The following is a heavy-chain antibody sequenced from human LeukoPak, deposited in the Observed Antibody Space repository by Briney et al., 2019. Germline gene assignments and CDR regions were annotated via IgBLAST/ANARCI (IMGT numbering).Heavy chain of an antibody. D-gene: IGHD1-14*01. Sequence: SETLSLVCTDSRCFITDFCWSGVRQPPGKGLEWIGYICYSGDTNHNPSLKSRVTTSSVRFKNQFSLNMYSVTAVDATICCCATWGADARTLDIWGKGTMVTVSS. J-gene: IGHJ3*02. CDR3: ATWGADARTLDI. V-gene: IGHV4-59*01. CDR1: RCFITDFC. CDR2: ICYSGDT.